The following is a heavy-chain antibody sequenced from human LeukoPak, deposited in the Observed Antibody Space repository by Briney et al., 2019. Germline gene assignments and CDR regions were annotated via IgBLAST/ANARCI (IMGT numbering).Heavy chain of an antibody. CDR2: ISGSGGST. Sequence: GGSLRLSCAPSGFTFSSYAMSWVRQAPGKGLEWVTAISGSGGSTYYADSVKGRFTISRDNSKNTLYLQMNSLRAEDTAVYYCAKTGRRDSSGYYYVSYYYYYMDVWGKGTTVTVSS. J-gene: IGHJ6*03. CDR1: GFTFSSYA. CDR3: AKTGRRDSSGYYYVSYYYYYMDV. D-gene: IGHD3-22*01. V-gene: IGHV3-23*01.